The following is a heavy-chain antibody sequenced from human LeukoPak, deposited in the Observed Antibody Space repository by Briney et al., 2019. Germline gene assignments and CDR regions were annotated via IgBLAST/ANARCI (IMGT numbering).Heavy chain of an antibody. Sequence: PGGSLRLSCAASGFTFSSYGMSWVRQAPGKGPVWVSRINSDGINTSYADSVKGRFTISRDNAKNTLNLQMNSLRAEDTAVYYCARDLGQYYDTSDNWFDPWGQGTLVTVSS. V-gene: IGHV3-74*01. CDR3: ARDLGQYYDTSDNWFDP. J-gene: IGHJ5*02. D-gene: IGHD3-22*01. CDR1: GFTFSSYG. CDR2: INSDGINT.